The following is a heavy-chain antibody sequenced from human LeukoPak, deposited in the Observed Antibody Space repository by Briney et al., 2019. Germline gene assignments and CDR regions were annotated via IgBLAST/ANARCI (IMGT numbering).Heavy chain of an antibody. J-gene: IGHJ4*02. CDR3: ARGDCSGGSCYSGPFDY. CDR1: GGSLRSYY. CDR2: VGHSGTT. D-gene: IGHD2-15*01. V-gene: IGHV4-34*01. Sequence: SETLSLTCAVYGGSLRSYYWSWIRQSPGKGLEWIGEVGHSGTTTYNPSLKGRVIISMDTSKRQFSLKVTSVTAADTAVYYCARGDCSGGSCYSGPFDYWGQGTLVTVSS.